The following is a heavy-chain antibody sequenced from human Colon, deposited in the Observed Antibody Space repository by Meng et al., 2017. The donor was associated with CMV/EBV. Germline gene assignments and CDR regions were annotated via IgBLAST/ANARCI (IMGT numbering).Heavy chain of an antibody. CDR2: VYYNGNT. CDR1: GGAISTTSYY. D-gene: IGHD6-13*01. CDR3: ARELKVNFLGIFDS. V-gene: IGHV4-39*02. J-gene: IGHJ5*01. Sequence: SETLSLTCNVSGGAISTTSYYWGWIRQSPGRGLEWIGSVYYNGNTYYRSSLKSRFTISVDTPKNQFSLKLNSVTAPDTAVYFCARELKVNFLGIFDSWGQGTLVTVSS.